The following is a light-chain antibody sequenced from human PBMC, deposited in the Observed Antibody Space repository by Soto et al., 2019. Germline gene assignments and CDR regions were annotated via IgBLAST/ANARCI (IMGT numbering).Light chain of an antibody. V-gene: IGLV2-14*01. J-gene: IGLJ1*01. CDR2: EVS. CDR1: SSDIGAYNY. Sequence: QSALTQPASVSGSPGQSITISCTGTSSDIGAYNYVAWYQQHPGRAPKLMLYEVSIRPSGVSNRFSGSRSGNTASLSISGLQAEDEADYYCSLYTSSSTLYVFGPGTKVTVL. CDR3: SLYTSSSTLYV.